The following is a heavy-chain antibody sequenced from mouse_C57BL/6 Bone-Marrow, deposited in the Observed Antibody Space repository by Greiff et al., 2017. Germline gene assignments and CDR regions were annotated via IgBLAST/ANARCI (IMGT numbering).Heavy chain of an antibody. V-gene: IGHV1-5*01. CDR3: TRWEFISPWYFGV. D-gene: IGHD1-1*01. CDR2: IYPGNSDT. CDR1: GYTFTSYW. J-gene: IGHJ1*03. Sequence: EVQLKESGTVLARPGASVKMSCKTSGYTFTSYWMHWVKQRPGQGLEWIGAIYPGNSDTSYNQKFKGKAKLTAVPSASTGYMELNSLTDEDYAVYCCTRWEFISPWYFGVWGTGATGTVSS.